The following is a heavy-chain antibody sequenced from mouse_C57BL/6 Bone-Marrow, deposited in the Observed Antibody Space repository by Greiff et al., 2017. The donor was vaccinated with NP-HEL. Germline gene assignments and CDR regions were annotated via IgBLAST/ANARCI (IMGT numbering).Heavy chain of an antibody. D-gene: IGHD2-2*01. CDR1: GFTFSSYA. V-gene: IGHV5-4*01. J-gene: IGHJ4*01. CDR3: ARDRPMVTPYYYAMDY. Sequence: EVKLVESGGGLVKPGGSLKLSCAASGFTFSSYAMSWVRQTPEKRLEWVATISDGGSYTYYPDNVKGRFTISRDNAKNNLYLQMSHLKSDETAMDYCARDRPMVTPYYYAMDYWGQGTSVTVSS. CDR2: ISDGGSYT.